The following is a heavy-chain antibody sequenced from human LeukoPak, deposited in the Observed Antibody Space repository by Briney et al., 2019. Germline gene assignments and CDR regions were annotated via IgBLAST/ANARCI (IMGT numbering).Heavy chain of an antibody. CDR3: ARLQFGSGDYHEVDY. CDR1: GVSTTTYY. V-gene: IGHV4-59*08. D-gene: IGHD3-22*01. J-gene: IGHJ4*02. Sequence: SETLSLTCTVSGVSTTTYYWSWIRQPPGKGLEWIGYIFYSGSTNYNPSLKSRVTLSVDTSKNQFSLRLSSVTAADTAVYYCARLQFGSGDYHEVDYWGQGTLVTVSS. CDR2: IFYSGST.